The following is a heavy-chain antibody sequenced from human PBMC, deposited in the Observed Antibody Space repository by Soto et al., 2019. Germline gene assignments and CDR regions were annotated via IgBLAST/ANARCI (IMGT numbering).Heavy chain of an antibody. Sequence: SGPTLVNPTQTLTLTCTFSGFSLSTSGVGVGWIRQPPGKALEWLALIYWDDDKRYSPSLKSRLTITKDTSKNQVVLTMTNMDPVDTATYYCAHRLAPTYYYGSEENWFDPWGQGTLVTVSS. J-gene: IGHJ5*02. D-gene: IGHD3-10*01. V-gene: IGHV2-5*02. CDR3: AHRLAPTYYYGSEENWFDP. CDR2: IYWDDDK. CDR1: GFSLSTSGVG.